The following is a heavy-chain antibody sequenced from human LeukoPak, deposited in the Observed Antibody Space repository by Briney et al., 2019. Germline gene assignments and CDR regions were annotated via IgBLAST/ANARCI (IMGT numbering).Heavy chain of an antibody. CDR1: GYTFTGYY. CDR2: IIPILGIA. D-gene: IGHD1-26*01. J-gene: IGHJ4*02. CDR3: ARGDRSVGATHFDY. V-gene: IGHV1-69*04. Sequence: SVKVSCKASGYTFTGYYMHWVRQAPGQGLEWMGRIIPILGIANYAQKFQGRVTITADKSTSTAYMELSSLRSEDTAVYYCARGDRSVGATHFDYWGQGTLVTVSS.